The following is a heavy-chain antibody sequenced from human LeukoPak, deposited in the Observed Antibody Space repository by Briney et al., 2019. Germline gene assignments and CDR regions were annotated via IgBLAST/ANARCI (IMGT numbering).Heavy chain of an antibody. CDR2: ISAYNGNT. CDR1: GYTFTSCG. CDR3: ARDRQCGY. D-gene: IGHD2-21*01. J-gene: IGHJ4*02. V-gene: IGHV1-18*01. Sequence: ASVKVSCKASGYTFTSCGISWVRQAPGQGLEWMGWISAYNGNTNYAPKFQGRVTMTTDTPPSTAYMELRSLRSDDTAVYYCARDRQCGYWGQGTLVTVSS.